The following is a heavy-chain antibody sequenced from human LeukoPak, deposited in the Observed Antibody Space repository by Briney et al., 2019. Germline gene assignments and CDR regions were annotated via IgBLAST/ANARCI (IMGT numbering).Heavy chain of an antibody. CDR1: GFTFSSYS. D-gene: IGHD2-15*01. CDR2: ISSSSSYI. CDR3: ALDCSGGSCYVAD. Sequence: GGSLRLSCAASGFTFSSYSMNWVRQAPGKGLEWVSSISSSSSYIYYADSVKGRFTISRDNAKNSLYLQMNSLRAEDTAVYYCALDCSGGSCYVADWGQGTLVTVSS. V-gene: IGHV3-21*01. J-gene: IGHJ4*02.